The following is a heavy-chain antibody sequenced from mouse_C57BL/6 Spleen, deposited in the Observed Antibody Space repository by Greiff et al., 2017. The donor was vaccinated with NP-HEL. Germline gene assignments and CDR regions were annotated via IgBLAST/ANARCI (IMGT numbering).Heavy chain of an antibody. V-gene: IGHV1-82*01. J-gene: IGHJ2*01. CDR3: ARDYGNWGYFDY. CDR2: IYPGDGDT. D-gene: IGHD2-1*01. CDR1: GYAFSSSW. Sequence: QVQLQQSGPELVKPGASVKISCKASGYAFSSSWMNWVKQRPGKGLEWIGRIYPGDGDTNYNGKFKGKATLTADKSSSTAYMQLSILTSEDSAVYFCARDYGNWGYFDYWGQGTTLTVSS.